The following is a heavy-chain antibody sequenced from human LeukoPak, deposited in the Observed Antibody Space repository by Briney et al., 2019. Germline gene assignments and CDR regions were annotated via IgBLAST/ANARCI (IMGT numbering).Heavy chain of an antibody. J-gene: IGHJ4*02. CDR2: IYSGGST. CDR1: GFTVSSNY. CDR3: ARRGSGKVFDY. D-gene: IGHD2-15*01. V-gene: IGHV3-66*01. Sequence: GGSLRLSCAASGFTVSSNYLSWVHQAPGKGLEWVSVIYSGGSTYYADSVKGRFTISRDDSKNTLYLQMNSLRAEDTAVYYCARRGSGKVFDYWGQGTLVTVSS.